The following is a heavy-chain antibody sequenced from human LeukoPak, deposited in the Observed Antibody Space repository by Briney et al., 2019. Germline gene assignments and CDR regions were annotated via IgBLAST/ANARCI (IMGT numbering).Heavy chain of an antibody. J-gene: IGHJ5*02. V-gene: IGHV1-46*01. Sequence: GASVKVSCKASGYTFTSYYMHWVRQAPGQGLEWMGIINPSGGSTSYAQKFQGRVTITRDTSTSTVYMELSSLRSEDTAVYYCARAEGYFDWLLPFDPWGQGTLVTVSS. D-gene: IGHD3-9*01. CDR1: GYTFTSYY. CDR2: INPSGGST. CDR3: ARAEGYFDWLLPFDP.